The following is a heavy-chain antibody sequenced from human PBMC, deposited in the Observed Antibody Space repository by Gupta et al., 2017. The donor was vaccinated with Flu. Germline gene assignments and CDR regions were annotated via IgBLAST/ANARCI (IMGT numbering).Heavy chain of an antibody. CDR1: GGSISSSSYY. CDR3: ASQGYGDYYFDY. Sequence: QLQLQESGPGLVKPSETLSLTCTVSGGSISSSSYYWGWIRQPPGKGLEWIGSIYYSGSTYYNPSLKSRVTISVDTSKNQFSLKLSSVTAADTAVYYCASQGYGDYYFDYWGQGTLVTVSS. V-gene: IGHV4-39*01. CDR2: IYYSGST. J-gene: IGHJ4*02. D-gene: IGHD4-17*01.